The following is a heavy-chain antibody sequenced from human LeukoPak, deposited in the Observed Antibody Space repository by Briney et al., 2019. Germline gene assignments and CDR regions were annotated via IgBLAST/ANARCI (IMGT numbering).Heavy chain of an antibody. CDR2: ISSSSSYI. CDR1: GFTFSSYS. CDR3: ARARYYYGSGSYGSIDY. Sequence: GGSLRLSCAASGFTFSSYSMNWVRQAPGKGLEWVSSISSSSSYIYYADSVKGRFTISRDNAKNSLYLQMNSLRAEDTAVYYCARARYYYGSGSYGSIDYWGQGTLVTVSS. V-gene: IGHV3-21*01. J-gene: IGHJ4*02. D-gene: IGHD3-10*01.